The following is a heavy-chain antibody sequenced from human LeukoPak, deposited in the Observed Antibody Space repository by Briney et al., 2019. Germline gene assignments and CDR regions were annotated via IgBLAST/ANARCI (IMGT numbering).Heavy chain of an antibody. V-gene: IGHV4-59*01. CDR2: IYYSGST. D-gene: IGHD1-26*01. Sequence: SETLSLTCTVSGGSISSYYWSWIRQPPGKGLEWIGYIYYSGSTNYNPSLKSRVTISVDTSKNQFSLKLSSVTAADTAVYYYARELGARAFDIWGQGTMVTVSS. J-gene: IGHJ3*02. CDR1: GGSISSYY. CDR3: ARELGARAFDI.